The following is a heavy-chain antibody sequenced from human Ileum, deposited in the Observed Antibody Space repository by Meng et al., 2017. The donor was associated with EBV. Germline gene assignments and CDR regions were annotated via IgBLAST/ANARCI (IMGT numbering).Heavy chain of an antibody. Sequence: VNRVQSLAEVKKPRVSVQVPCNASGYTLTNYVIRCLPQAPERKLELMTGISDYNSDTNYDQKFKNRVTMTRDTSTNTVYMELRSLRADYTAVYYCARPVGHQQQLDHWGQGTLVTVSS. D-gene: IGHD6-13*01. CDR3: ARPVGHQQQLDH. CDR1: GYTLTNYV. V-gene: IGHV1-18*01. CDR2: ISDYNSDT. J-gene: IGHJ4*02.